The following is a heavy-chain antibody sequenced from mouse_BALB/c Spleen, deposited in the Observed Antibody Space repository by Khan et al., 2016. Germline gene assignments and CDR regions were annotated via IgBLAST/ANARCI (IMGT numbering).Heavy chain of an antibody. Sequence: EVELVESGGGLVQPGGSRKLSCAASGFTFSRFGMHWVRQAPEKGLEWVAYISSDSSTKYYADTVKGRFTISRDNPKNTLFLQMTSLRSEDTAIFYCARDRYDYWGQGTTLTVSS. CDR3: ARDRYDY. D-gene: IGHD2-14*01. CDR1: GFTFSRFG. CDR2: ISSDSSTK. V-gene: IGHV5-17*02. J-gene: IGHJ2*01.